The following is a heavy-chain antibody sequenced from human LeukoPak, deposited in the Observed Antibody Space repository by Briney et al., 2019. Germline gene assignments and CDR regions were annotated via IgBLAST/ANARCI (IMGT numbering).Heavy chain of an antibody. J-gene: IGHJ6*02. CDR3: AKGTVAGHFYYYDMDV. V-gene: IGHV3-23*01. CDR2: ISGISGSTT. CDR1: GFTFGNHA. D-gene: IGHD6-19*01. Sequence: PGGSLTLSCTASGFTFGNHAMRWVRQAPGKGLEWVSAISGISGSTTIYAESVKGRFTISRDNSKNTLYLQMNSLRAEDMAVFYCAKGTVAGHFYYYDMDVWGQGTTVTVSS.